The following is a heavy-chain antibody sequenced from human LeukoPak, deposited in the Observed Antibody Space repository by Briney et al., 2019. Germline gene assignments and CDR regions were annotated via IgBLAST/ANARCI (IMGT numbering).Heavy chain of an antibody. Sequence: SETLSLTCTVSGGSISSSSYYWGWIRQPPGKGLEWIGSIYYSGSTYYNPSLKSRVTISVDTSKNQFSLKLSSVTAADTAVYYCARSLVYYYGSGSYYGGRFDPWGQGTLVTVSS. CDR3: ARSLVYYYGSGSYYGGRFDP. V-gene: IGHV4-39*07. D-gene: IGHD3-10*01. CDR2: IYYSGST. CDR1: GGSISSSSYY. J-gene: IGHJ5*02.